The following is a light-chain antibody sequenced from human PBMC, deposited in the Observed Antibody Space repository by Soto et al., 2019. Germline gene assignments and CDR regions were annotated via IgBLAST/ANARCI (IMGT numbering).Light chain of an antibody. CDR3: QHSVT. Sequence: EIVLAQSPDTLSLSPGETATLSCRASQSVTSSSLAWYQQRPGQAPRLLIYGVSSRATGIPDRFSASGSGTDFTLTISRLEPEDFAVYYCQHSVTFGPGTKVDIK. CDR1: QSVTSSS. CDR2: GVS. J-gene: IGKJ3*01. V-gene: IGKV3-20*01.